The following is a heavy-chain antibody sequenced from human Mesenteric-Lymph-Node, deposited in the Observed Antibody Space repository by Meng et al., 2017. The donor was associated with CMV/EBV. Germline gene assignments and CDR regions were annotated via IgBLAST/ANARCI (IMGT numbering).Heavy chain of an antibody. J-gene: IGHJ4*02. CDR3: AKEYRSPFDD. Sequence: GESLKISCAASGFTFSRYAMHWVRQAPGKGLEWVAYIAKDGSGNSYGASVKGRVTISRDNSKNTLYLQMNSLRPEDTGIYYCAKEYRSPFDDWGQGTLVTVSS. CDR2: IAKDGSGN. V-gene: IGHV3-30*02. CDR1: GFTFSRYA. D-gene: IGHD6-13*01.